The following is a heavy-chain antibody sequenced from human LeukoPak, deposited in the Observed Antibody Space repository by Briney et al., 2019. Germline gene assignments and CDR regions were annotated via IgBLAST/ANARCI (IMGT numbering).Heavy chain of an antibody. CDR3: ARARIAAAGTGAFDV. Sequence: KAGGSLRLPCAASGFTFSTYTMNWVRQAPGKGLEWVSSITSSSSNIYYADSVKGRFTISRDNARNSLYLQMNSLRAEDTSVYYCARARIAAAGTGAFDVWGQGTMVTVSS. J-gene: IGHJ3*01. CDR2: ITSSSSNI. CDR1: GFTFSTYT. D-gene: IGHD6-13*01. V-gene: IGHV3-21*01.